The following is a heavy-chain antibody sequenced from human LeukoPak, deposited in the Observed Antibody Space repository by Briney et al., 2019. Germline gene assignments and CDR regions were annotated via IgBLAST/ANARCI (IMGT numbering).Heavy chain of an antibody. J-gene: IGHJ4*02. CDR2: IIPILGIA. CDR1: GGTFSSYT. V-gene: IGHV1-69*04. CDR3: AREEDYYGSGSSFDY. D-gene: IGHD3-10*01. Sequence: ASVKVSCKASGGTFSSYTISWVRQAPGQGLEWMGRIIPILGIANYAQKFQGRVTITADKSTGTAYTELSSLRSEDTAVYYCAREEDYYGSGSSFDYWGQGTLVTVSS.